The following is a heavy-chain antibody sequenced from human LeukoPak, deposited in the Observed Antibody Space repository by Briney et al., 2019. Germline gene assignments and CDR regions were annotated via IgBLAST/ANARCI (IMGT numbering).Heavy chain of an antibody. J-gene: IGHJ6*02. Sequence: SETLSLTCTVSGGSISSYYWSWIRQPPGKGLEWIGYIYYSGSTNYNPSLKSRVTISVDTSKNQSSLKLSSVTAADTAVYYCARDRYIGYYYYGMDVWGQGTTVTVSS. D-gene: IGHD5-18*01. CDR3: ARDRYIGYYYYGMDV. CDR2: IYYSGST. CDR1: GGSISSYY. V-gene: IGHV4-59*01.